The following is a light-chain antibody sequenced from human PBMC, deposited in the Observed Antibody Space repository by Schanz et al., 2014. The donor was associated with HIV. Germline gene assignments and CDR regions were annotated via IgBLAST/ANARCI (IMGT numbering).Light chain of an antibody. CDR3: SSYISVNTWV. J-gene: IGLJ3*02. CDR2: DVS. V-gene: IGLV2-14*03. CDR1: SGDVGSYNY. Sequence: QSALTQPASVSGSPGQSISISCTGTSGDVGSYNYVSWYQQHPGKAPKLMIYDVSNRPSGVSSRFSGSKSGNTASLTISGLQAEDEADYYCSSYISVNTWVFGGGTKVTVL.